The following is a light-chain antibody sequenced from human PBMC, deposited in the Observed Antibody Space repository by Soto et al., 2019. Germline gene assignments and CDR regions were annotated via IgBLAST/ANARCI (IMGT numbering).Light chain of an antibody. CDR3: SPYTTSNTPLYV. J-gene: IGLJ1*01. CDR1: SSDTAGYNY. V-gene: IGLV2-14*01. Sequence: QSALAQPASVSGSPGQSITISCTGTSSDTAGYNYVSCYQQHPGKAAKLMIYEVSNRPAGVSNRFSGSQSGNTASLTISGLQAEDEANYYCSPYTTSNTPLYVFGTGTKVTVL. CDR2: EVS.